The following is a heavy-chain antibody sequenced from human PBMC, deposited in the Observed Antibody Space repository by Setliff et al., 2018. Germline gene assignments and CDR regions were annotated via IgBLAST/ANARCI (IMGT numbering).Heavy chain of an antibody. D-gene: IGHD3-3*01. CDR1: GFRFSDLY. CDR2: ISGDGNTV. J-gene: IGHJ5*02. Sequence: GGSLRLSCAASGFRFSDLYMSWVRQVPGKGLEWLSKISGDGNTVYYADSVRGRFTISRDNAKNSLYLQMNSPRVEDTAVYYCARDNTLFGVVITGSWFDPWGQGTLVTVSS. V-gene: IGHV3-11*04. CDR3: ARDNTLFGVVITGSWFDP.